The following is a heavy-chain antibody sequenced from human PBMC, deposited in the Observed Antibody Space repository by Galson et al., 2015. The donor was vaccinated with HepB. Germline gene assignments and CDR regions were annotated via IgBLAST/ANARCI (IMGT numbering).Heavy chain of an antibody. D-gene: IGHD3-10*01. CDR3: ASRYGSGSYRDC. V-gene: IGHV1-69*13. J-gene: IGHJ4*02. Sequence: SVKVSCKASGGTFSSYAISWVRQAPGQGLEWMGGIIPIFGTANYAQKFQGRVTITANESTSTAYMELSSLRSEDTAVYYCASRYGSGSYRDCWGQGTLVTVSS. CDR1: GGTFSSYA. CDR2: IIPIFGTA.